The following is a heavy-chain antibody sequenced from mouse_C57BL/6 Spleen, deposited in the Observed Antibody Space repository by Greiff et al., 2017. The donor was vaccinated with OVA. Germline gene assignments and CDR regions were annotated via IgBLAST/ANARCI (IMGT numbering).Heavy chain of an antibody. Sequence: VQLQQSGAELVRPGASVTLSCKASGYTFTDYEMHWVKQTPVHGLEWIGAIDPETGGTAYNQKFKGKAVLTADKSSSTAYMELRSLTSEDSAVYYCTRGTTDFDYWGQGTTLTVSS. CDR3: TRGTTDFDY. V-gene: IGHV1-15*01. J-gene: IGHJ2*01. D-gene: IGHD1-1*01. CDR1: GYTFTDYE. CDR2: IDPETGGT.